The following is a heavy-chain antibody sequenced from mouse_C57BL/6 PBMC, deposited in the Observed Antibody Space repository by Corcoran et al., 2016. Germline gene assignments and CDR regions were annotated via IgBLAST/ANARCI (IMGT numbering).Heavy chain of an antibody. CDR1: GYTFTTYG. J-gene: IGHJ3*01. Sequence: QIQLVQSGPELKKPGETVKISCKASGYTFTTYGMSWVKQAPGKGLKWMGWINTYSGVPTYADDFKGRFAFSLETSASTAYLQINNLKNEDTATYFCARKVYYYGFAYWGQGTLVTVSA. CDR3: ARKVYYYGFAY. D-gene: IGHD1-1*01. V-gene: IGHV9-3*01. CDR2: INTYSGVP.